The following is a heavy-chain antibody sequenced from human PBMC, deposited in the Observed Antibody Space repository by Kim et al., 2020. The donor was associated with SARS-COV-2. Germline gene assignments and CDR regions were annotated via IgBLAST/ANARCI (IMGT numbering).Heavy chain of an antibody. V-gene: IGHV4-34*01. J-gene: IGHJ4*01. Sequence: SETLSLTCAVYGGSFSGYYWSWIRQPPGKGLEWIGEINHSGSTNYNPSLKSRVTISVDTSKNQFSLKLSSVTAADTAVYYCARGAMVRGVIIVPFDYWG. D-gene: IGHD3-10*01. CDR3: ARGAMVRGVIIVPFDY. CDR1: GGSFSGYY. CDR2: INHSGST.